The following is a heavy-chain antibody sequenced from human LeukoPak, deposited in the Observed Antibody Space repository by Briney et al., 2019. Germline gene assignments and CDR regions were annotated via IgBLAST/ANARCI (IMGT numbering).Heavy chain of an antibody. CDR1: GGSISSGGYY. CDR2: IYYSGRN. J-gene: IGHJ4*02. D-gene: IGHD2-2*01. V-gene: IGHV4-31*03. CDR3: AREIYCRSANCPFDY. Sequence: SETLSLTCTVSGGSISSGGYYWSWIRQHPGKGQEWIGYIYYSGRNYYNPSLKSRVTMSVDTPRNQFSLKLNSVTAADTAVYYCAREIYCRSANCPFDYWGQGTLVTVSS.